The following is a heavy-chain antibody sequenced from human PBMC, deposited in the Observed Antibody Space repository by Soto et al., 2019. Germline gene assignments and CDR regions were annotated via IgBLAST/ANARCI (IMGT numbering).Heavy chain of an antibody. Sequence: GGSLKLSCAASGFTFSSYAMSWVRQAPGKGLEWVSAISGSGGSTYYADSVKGRFTISRDNSKNTLYLQMNSLRAEDTAVYYCAKDCSSTSCFDYWGQGTLVTVSS. V-gene: IGHV3-23*01. J-gene: IGHJ4*02. CDR2: ISGSGGST. CDR3: AKDCSSTSCFDY. CDR1: GFTFSSYA. D-gene: IGHD2-2*01.